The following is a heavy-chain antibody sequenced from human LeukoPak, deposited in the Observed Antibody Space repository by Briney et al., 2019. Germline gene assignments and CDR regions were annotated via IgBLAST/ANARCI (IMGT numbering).Heavy chain of an antibody. CDR2: ISGSGSST. D-gene: IGHD2-8*01. V-gene: IGHV3-23*01. CDR1: GFTFSSYA. Sequence: GGSLRLSCAASGFTFSSYAMSWVRQAPGKGLEWVSAISGSGSSTYYADSVKGRFTISRDNSKSTLYLQMNSLRAENTAVYYCAKDQLSGNGVWDAFDIWGQGTMVTVTS. J-gene: IGHJ3*02. CDR3: AKDQLSGNGVWDAFDI.